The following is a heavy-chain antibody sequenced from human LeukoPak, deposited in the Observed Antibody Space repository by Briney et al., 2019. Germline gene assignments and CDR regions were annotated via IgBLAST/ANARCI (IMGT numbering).Heavy chain of an antibody. CDR3: ARDGYNFGSFDS. D-gene: IGHD5-24*01. V-gene: IGHV4-39*07. J-gene: IGHJ4*02. CDR1: GGSISSNEFF. Sequence: PSETLSLTCTVSGGSISSNEFFWGWIRQPPGKDLEWIANIFHTGSTFYNPSLKSRVTISLDTSKNQFSLKVSSVTAADTAVYFCARDGYNFGSFDSWGQGFLVTVSS. CDR2: IFHTGST.